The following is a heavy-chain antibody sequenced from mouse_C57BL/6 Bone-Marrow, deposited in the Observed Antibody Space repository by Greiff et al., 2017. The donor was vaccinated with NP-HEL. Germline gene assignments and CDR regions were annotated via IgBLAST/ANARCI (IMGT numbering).Heavy chain of an antibody. CDR1: GFNIKDDY. J-gene: IGHJ2*01. CDR2: IDPENGDT. V-gene: IGHV14-4*01. Sequence: VELQQSGAELVRPGASVKLSCTASGFNIKDDYMHWVKQRPEQGLEWIGWIDPENGDTEYASKFQGKATITADTSSNTAYLQLSSLTSEDTAVYYCTSLWLRRDYWGQGTTLTVSS. CDR3: TSLWLRRDY. D-gene: IGHD2-2*01.